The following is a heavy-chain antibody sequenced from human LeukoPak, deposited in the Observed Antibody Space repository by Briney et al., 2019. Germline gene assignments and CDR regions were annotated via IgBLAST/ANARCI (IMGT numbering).Heavy chain of an antibody. V-gene: IGHV3-23*01. CDR3: AKDLLWFGELFKYYYCGMDV. CDR2: ISGSGGST. Sequence: GGSLRLSCAASGFTFSSYAMSWVRQAPGKGLEWVSAISGSGGSTYYADSVKGRFTISRDNSKNTLYLQMNSLRAEDTAVYYCAKDLLWFGELFKYYYCGMDVWGQGTTVTVSS. D-gene: IGHD3-10*01. CDR1: GFTFSSYA. J-gene: IGHJ6*02.